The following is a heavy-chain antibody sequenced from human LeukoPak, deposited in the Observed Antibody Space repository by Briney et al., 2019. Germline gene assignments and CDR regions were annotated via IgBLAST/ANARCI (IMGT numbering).Heavy chain of an antibody. J-gene: IGHJ4*02. V-gene: IGHV3-23*01. CDR1: GFTFSSYS. CDR3: AKHPYSSGWQTYYFDS. Sequence: GGSLTLSCAASGFTFSSYSMRWVRQAPAKGLAWVSVISGSGGSPYHADSVKGRFTSSRDNSKNTLYLQMNSLRAEDTAIYYCAKHPYSSGWQTYYFDSWGQGTLVTVSS. CDR2: ISGSGGSP. D-gene: IGHD6-19*01.